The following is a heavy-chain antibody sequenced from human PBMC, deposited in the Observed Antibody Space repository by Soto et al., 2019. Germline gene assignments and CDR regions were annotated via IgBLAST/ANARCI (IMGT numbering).Heavy chain of an antibody. CDR2: INHSGTI. V-gene: IGHV4-34*01. D-gene: IGHD2-21*02. CDR1: GGNISCYY. CDR3: ARADRTLVTSYSLDV. Sequence: LSETLSLTCSVYGGNISCYYWTLIRPPPGKGLEWIGEINHSGTINFNPSLKSRLTISLDTSKKHLSLKLSSVTDADTAAYYCARADRTLVTSYSLDVWGQGTRVTVSS. J-gene: IGHJ6*02.